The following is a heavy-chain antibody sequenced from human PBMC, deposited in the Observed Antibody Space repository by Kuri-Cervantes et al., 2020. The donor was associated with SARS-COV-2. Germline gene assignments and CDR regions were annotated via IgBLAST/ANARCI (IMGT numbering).Heavy chain of an antibody. V-gene: IGHV3-48*01. D-gene: IGHD6-19*01. CDR2: ISSSSSTI. CDR3: AKDRDGFYSSGWYYFDY. CDR1: GFTFSSYA. Sequence: GESLKISCAASGFTFSSYAMSWVRQAPGKGLEWVSYISSSSSTIYYADSVKGRFTISRDNAKNSLYLQMNSLRAEDTAVYYCAKDRDGFYSSGWYYFDYWGQGTLVTVSS. J-gene: IGHJ4*02.